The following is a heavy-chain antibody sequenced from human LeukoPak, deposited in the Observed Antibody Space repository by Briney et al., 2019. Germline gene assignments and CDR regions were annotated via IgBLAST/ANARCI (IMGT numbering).Heavy chain of an antibody. Sequence: GGSLRLSCAASGFTFSSYAMHWVRQAPGKGLEWVAVISYDGSNKYYADSVKGRFTISRDNAKNSVYLQMSSLRVEDTAVYYCARDRHTFDCWGQGTLVTVSS. V-gene: IGHV3-30-3*01. CDR2: ISYDGSNK. J-gene: IGHJ5*01. CDR1: GFTFSSYA. CDR3: ARDRHTFDC.